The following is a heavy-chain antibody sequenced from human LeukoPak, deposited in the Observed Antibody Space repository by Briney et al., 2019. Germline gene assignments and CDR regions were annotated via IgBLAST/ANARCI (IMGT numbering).Heavy chain of an antibody. CDR3: ARVKEDGDYYYYGMDV. J-gene: IGHJ6*02. CDR1: GGSISSYY. Sequence: SETLSLTRTVSGGSISSYYLSWIRQPPGKGLEWMGYIYYSGSTNYNPSLKSRVTISVDTSKNQFSLKLSSVTAADTAVYYCARVKEDGDYYYYGMDVWGQGTTVTVSS. V-gene: IGHV4-59*01. D-gene: IGHD4-17*01. CDR2: IYYSGST.